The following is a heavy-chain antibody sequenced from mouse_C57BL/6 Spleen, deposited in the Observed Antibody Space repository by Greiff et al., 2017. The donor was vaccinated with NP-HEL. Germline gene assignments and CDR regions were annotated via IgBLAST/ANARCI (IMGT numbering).Heavy chain of an antibody. V-gene: IGHV1-64*01. D-gene: IGHD1-1*01. CDR2: INPNSGST. Sequence: QVQLKQPGAELVKPGASVKLSCKASGYTFTSYWMHWVKQRPGQGLEWIGMINPNSGSTNYNEKFKSKATLTVDKSSSTAYMQLSSLTSEDSAVYYCAPNYGSSYFDYWGQGTTLTVSS. CDR3: APNYGSSYFDY. J-gene: IGHJ2*01. CDR1: GYTFTSYW.